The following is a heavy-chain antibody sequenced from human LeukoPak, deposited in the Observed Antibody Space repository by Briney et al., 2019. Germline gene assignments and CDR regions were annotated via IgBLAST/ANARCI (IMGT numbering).Heavy chain of an antibody. CDR2: IYHSGST. Sequence: KSSETLSLTCAVSGGSISSSNWWSWVRQPPGKGLEWIGEIYHSGSTNYNPSLKSRVTISVDKSKNQFSLKLSSVTAADTAVYYCARGRSTHQRYVWGSYRSSAGFPHWGQGTLVTVSS. J-gene: IGHJ1*01. CDR3: ARGRSTHQRYVWGSYRSSAGFPH. V-gene: IGHV4-4*02. D-gene: IGHD3-16*02. CDR1: GGSISSSNW.